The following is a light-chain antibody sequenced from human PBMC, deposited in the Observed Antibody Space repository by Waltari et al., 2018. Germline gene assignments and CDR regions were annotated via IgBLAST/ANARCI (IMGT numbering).Light chain of an antibody. CDR2: AAS. V-gene: IGKV1-39*01. J-gene: IGKJ1*01. CDR3: QQSYNAPRT. CDR1: QSISTY. Sequence: DIQMTQSPSSLSASVGDRVTITCRASQSISTYLNWYQHKPGEAPNLLIYAASSLQSGVPSRFSGRGAGTDFTLTINSLQPEDFATYYCQQSYNAPRTFGQGTKVESK.